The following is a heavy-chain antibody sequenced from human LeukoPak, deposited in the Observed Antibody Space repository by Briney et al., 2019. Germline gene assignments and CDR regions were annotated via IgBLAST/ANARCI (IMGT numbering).Heavy chain of an antibody. CDR1: GGSVSSYY. J-gene: IGHJ5*02. Sequence: PSETLSLTCTVSGGSVSSYYWSWIRQPPGKGLEWIGYIYYSGSTNYNPSLKSRVTISVGTSKNHFSLKLSSVTAADTAVYYCARDGSSSWYGWFDPWGQGTLVTVSS. CDR3: ARDGSSSWYGWFDP. CDR2: IYYSGST. D-gene: IGHD6-13*01. V-gene: IGHV4-59*02.